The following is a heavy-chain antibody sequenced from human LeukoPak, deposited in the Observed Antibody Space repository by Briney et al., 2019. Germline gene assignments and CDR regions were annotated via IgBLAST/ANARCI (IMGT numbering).Heavy chain of an antibody. CDR2: IIPIFGTA. V-gene: IGHV1-69*13. J-gene: IGHJ4*02. D-gene: IGHD5-24*01. CDR1: GGTFSSYA. CDR3: ARDRVEMATIRGGYFDY. Sequence: PGASVKVSCKASGGTFSSYAISWVRQAPGQGLEWMGGIIPIFGTANYAQKFQGRVTITADESTSTAYMELSSLRSEDTAVYYCARDRVEMATIRGGYFDYWGQGTLVTVSS.